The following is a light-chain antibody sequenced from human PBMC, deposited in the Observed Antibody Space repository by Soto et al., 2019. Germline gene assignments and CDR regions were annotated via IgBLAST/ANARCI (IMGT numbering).Light chain of an antibody. Sequence: DIQLTQSPSTLSASIGDRVTITCRASQSISPWLAWYQQKPGTAPKLLIYKASTLEGGVPSRFSGSRSGTEFTLTVSSLQPDDFATYYCQQYNDSFPYTFGQGTKLEIK. CDR2: KAS. CDR1: QSISPW. CDR3: QQYNDSFPYT. J-gene: IGKJ2*01. V-gene: IGKV1-5*03.